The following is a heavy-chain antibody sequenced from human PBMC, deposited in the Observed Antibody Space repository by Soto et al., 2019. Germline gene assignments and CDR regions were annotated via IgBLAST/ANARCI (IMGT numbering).Heavy chain of an antibody. CDR2: IWYDGSNK. J-gene: IGHJ3*02. Sequence: GGSLRLSCAASGFTFSSYAMSWVRQAPGKGLEWVSAIWYDGSNKYYADSVKGRFTISRDNSKNTLYLQMNSLRAEDTAVYYCARGGRPREYYYDSSGPDAFDIWGQGTMVTVSS. CDR3: ARGGRPREYYYDSSGPDAFDI. D-gene: IGHD3-22*01. CDR1: GFTFSSYA. V-gene: IGHV3-33*08.